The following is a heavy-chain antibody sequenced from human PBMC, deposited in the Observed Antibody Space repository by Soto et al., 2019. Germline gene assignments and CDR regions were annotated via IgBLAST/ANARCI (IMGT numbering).Heavy chain of an antibody. CDR1: GFTFDDYA. J-gene: IGHJ4*02. V-gene: IGHV3-9*01. CDR2: ISWNSGSI. D-gene: IGHD3-3*01. Sequence: EVQLVESGGGLVQPGRSLRLSCAASGFTFDDYAMHWVRQAPGKGLEWVSGISWNSGSIGYADSVKGRFTISRDNAKNSLYLQMNSLRAEDTALYYCAKDIRRFLALLLDYWGQGALVTVSS. CDR3: AKDIRRFLALLLDY.